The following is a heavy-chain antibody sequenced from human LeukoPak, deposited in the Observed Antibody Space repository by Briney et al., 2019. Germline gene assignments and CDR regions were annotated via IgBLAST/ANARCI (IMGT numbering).Heavy chain of an antibody. CDR3: ARQGGSQSGAFDI. CDR2: IYPGDSDT. CDR1: GYSFTTYW. Sequence: GESLKISCKGSGYSFTTYWIGWVRQMPGKGLEWMRIIYPGDSDTRYRPSFQGQVTISADKSINTAYLQWSSLKASDTAMYYCARQGGSQSGAFDIWGQGTMVTVSS. D-gene: IGHD1-26*01. V-gene: IGHV5-51*01. J-gene: IGHJ3*02.